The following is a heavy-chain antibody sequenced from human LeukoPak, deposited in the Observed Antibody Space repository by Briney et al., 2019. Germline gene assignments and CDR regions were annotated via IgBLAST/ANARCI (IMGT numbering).Heavy chain of an antibody. J-gene: IGHJ5*02. CDR1: GGSISSYY. V-gene: IGHV4-59*01. CDR2: IYYSGST. D-gene: IGHD6-13*01. CDR3: ARAPQQLYWLDP. Sequence: PSETLSLTCTVSGGSISSYYWSWIRQPPGKGLEWIGYIYYSGSTNYNPSLKSRVTISVDTSKNQFSLKLSSVTAEDTAVYYCARAPQQLYWLDPWGQGTLVTVSS.